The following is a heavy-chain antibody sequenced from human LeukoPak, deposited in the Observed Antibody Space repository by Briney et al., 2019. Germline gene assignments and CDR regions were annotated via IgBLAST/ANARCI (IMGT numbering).Heavy chain of an antibody. V-gene: IGHV4-59*01. CDR2: IYYCGST. Sequence: SETLSLTRTVSGGSISSYYWSWIRQPPGKGLEWIGYIYYCGSTHYNPSLKSRVTISVDTSKNQFFLKLSSVTAADTAVYYCARAGARHRYYFDYWGQGTLVTVSS. D-gene: IGHD3-10*01. CDR1: GGSISSYY. CDR3: ARAGARHRYYFDY. J-gene: IGHJ4*02.